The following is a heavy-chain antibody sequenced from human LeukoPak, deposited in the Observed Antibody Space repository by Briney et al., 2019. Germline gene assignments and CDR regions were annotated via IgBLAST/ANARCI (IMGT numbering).Heavy chain of an antibody. D-gene: IGHD3-10*01. CDR3: ATPLWFGELPGYFQH. J-gene: IGHJ1*01. Sequence: GASVKVSCKASGYTFTSYGISWVRQAPGQGLEWMGWISAYNGNTNYAQKLQGRVTMTTDTSTSTAYMELRSLRSDDTAVYYCATPLWFGELPGYFQHWGQGTLVTVSS. CDR2: ISAYNGNT. V-gene: IGHV1-18*01. CDR1: GYTFTSYG.